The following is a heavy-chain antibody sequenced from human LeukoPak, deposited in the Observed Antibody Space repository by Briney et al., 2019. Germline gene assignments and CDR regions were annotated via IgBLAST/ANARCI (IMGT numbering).Heavy chain of an antibody. CDR2: IYYSGST. CDR3: ARVSEAYYNHYGMDV. Sequence: SETLSLTCTVSGGSISSYYWSWIRQPPGKGLEWIGYIYYSGSTNYNPSLKSRVTISVDTSKNQFSLKLSSVTAADTAVYYCARVSEAYYNHYGMDVWGQGAAVTVSS. CDR1: GGSISSYY. J-gene: IGHJ6*02. V-gene: IGHV4-59*01.